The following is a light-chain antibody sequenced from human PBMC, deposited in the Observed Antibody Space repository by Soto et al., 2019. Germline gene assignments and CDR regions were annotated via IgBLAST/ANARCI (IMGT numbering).Light chain of an antibody. CDR2: GAS. J-gene: IGKJ5*01. CDR3: QQYNNWPIT. Sequence: EVVLTQSPATLSVSPGERAIVSCRASQNVNTNLAWYQQKPGQVPRLLIYGASTGATDTPARFSGSGSGTEFTLTITSLQSEDFAVYHCQQYNNWPITFGQGTRLEIK. CDR1: QNVNTN. V-gene: IGKV3-15*01.